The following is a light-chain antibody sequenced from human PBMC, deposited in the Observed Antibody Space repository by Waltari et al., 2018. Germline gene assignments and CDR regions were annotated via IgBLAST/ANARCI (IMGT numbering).Light chain of an antibody. CDR1: QGISTW. V-gene: IGKV1-12*01. CDR3: QQVNSLPRT. CDR2: SAS. J-gene: IGKJ4*01. Sequence: DIQMTQSPSSVSASVGDRVTITCRASQGISTWLAWYQQKPGKAPNLLIYSASTLQTGVPSRFSGSGSGTEFTLTISSLQPEDFATYYCQQVNSLPRTFGGGTKVEIK.